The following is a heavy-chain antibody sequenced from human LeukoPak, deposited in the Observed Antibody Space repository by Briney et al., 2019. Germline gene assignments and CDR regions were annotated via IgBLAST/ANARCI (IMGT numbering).Heavy chain of an antibody. V-gene: IGHV3-30*02. CDR2: IRYDGSNK. Sequence: GGSLRLSCADSGFTLSNAWMNRVRQAPGKGLEWVAFIRYDGSNKYYADSVKGRYTISRDNSKNTLYLQMNSLRAEDTAVYYCANLLRWEPYWGQGTLVTVSS. CDR3: ANLLRWEPY. CDR1: GFTLSNAW. J-gene: IGHJ4*02. D-gene: IGHD4-23*01.